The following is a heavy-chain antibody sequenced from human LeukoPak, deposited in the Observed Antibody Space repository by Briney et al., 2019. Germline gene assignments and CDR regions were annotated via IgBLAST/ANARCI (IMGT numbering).Heavy chain of an antibody. CDR1: GYTFTGYY. CDR3: ARRSIVANDY. D-gene: IGHD5-12*01. Sequence: GAPDKLSCKASGYTFTGYYMDWARQAPGPGLEWMGWTNPNSDGTNYAQKFQGRVTMTRDTSISTASTELSRLRYDDTAVYYCARRSIVANDYWGQGTLVTVSS. J-gene: IGHJ4*02. V-gene: IGHV1-2*02. CDR2: TNPNSDGT.